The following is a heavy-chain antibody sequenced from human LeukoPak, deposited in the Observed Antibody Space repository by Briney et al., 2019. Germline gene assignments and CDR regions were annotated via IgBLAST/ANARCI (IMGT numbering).Heavy chain of an antibody. V-gene: IGHV3-30-3*01. CDR2: ISYDGNKK. J-gene: IGHJ4*02. CDR3: ARSVVGATFNEFDY. D-gene: IGHD1-26*01. CDR1: GFTFRSYA. Sequence: GGSLRLSRAASGFTFRSYAMDWVRQAPGKGLEWVADISYDGNKKYYAPFVKGRFSISRDNSKNTLYLEMNSLRAEDTAVYYCARSVVGATFNEFDYWGQGTLVTVSS.